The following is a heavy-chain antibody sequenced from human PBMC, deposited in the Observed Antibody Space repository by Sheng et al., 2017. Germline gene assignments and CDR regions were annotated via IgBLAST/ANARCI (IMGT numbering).Heavy chain of an antibody. CDR3: ARDLGELDAKSVAVAEAGWFDP. D-gene: IGHD6-19*01. CDR2: IIPIFGTA. V-gene: IGHV1-69*13. Sequence: QVQLVQSGAEVKKPGSSVKVSCKASGGTFSSYAISWVRQAPGQGLEWMGGIIPIFGTANYAQKFQGRVTITADESTSTAYMELSSLRSEDTAVYYCARDLGELDAKSVAVAEAGWFDPWGQGTLVTVSS. J-gene: IGHJ5*02. CDR1: GGTFSSYA.